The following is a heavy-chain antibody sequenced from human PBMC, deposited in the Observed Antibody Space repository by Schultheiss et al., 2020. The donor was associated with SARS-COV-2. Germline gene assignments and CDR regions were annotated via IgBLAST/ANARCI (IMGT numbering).Heavy chain of an antibody. J-gene: IGHJ4*02. CDR1: GFTFSNSA. Sequence: GGSLRLSCAASGFTFSNSAMSWVRQAPGKGLEWVSAISGGGGSSYYRDSVQGRFTISRDNSKNTLYLQMNSLRAEDTALYYCAKHIVVTTRPFNYWGQGTLVTVSS. CDR3: AKHIVVTTRPFNY. V-gene: IGHV3-23*01. D-gene: IGHD2-15*01. CDR2: ISGGGGSS.